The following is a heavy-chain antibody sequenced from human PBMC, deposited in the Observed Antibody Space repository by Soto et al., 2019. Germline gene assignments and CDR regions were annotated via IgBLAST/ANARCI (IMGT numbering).Heavy chain of an antibody. Sequence: PSETLSLTCAVYCGSFSGYYWSWIRQPPGKGLEWIGEINHSGSTNYNPSLKSRVTISVDTSKNQFSLKLSSVTAADTAVYYCARARGYYSSSRRGGFDPWGQGTLVTVSS. CDR2: INHSGST. CDR3: ARARGYYSSSRRGGFDP. J-gene: IGHJ5*02. CDR1: CGSFSGYY. V-gene: IGHV4-34*01. D-gene: IGHD6-6*01.